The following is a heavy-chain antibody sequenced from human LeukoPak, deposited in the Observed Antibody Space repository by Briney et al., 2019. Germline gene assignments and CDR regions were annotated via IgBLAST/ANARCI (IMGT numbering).Heavy chain of an antibody. D-gene: IGHD6-19*01. V-gene: IGHV3-21*01. CDR1: GFTLSSYS. J-gene: IGHJ4*02. Sequence: GGSLRLSCAASGFTLSSYSMNWVRQAPGKGLEWVSSISSSSSYIYYADSVKGRFTISRDNAKNSLYLQMNSLRAEDTAVYYCARVYSSGWYDYWGQGTLVTVSS. CDR2: ISSSSSYI. CDR3: ARVYSSGWYDY.